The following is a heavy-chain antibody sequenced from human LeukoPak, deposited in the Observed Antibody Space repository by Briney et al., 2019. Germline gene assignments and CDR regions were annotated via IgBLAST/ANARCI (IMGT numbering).Heavy chain of an antibody. Sequence: SQTLSLTCTVSGGSISSGSYYWSWIRQPAGKGLEWIGRIYTSGSTNYNPSLKSRVTISVDTSKNQFSLKLSSVTAADTAVYYCARGLGYSYGYWFDPWGQGTLVTVSS. CDR1: GGSISSGSYY. CDR3: ARGLGYSYGYWFDP. J-gene: IGHJ5*02. CDR2: IYTSGST. V-gene: IGHV4-61*02. D-gene: IGHD5-18*01.